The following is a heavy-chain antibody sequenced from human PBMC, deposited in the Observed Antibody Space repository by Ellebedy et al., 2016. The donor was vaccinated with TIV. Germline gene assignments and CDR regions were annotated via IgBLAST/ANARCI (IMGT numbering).Heavy chain of an antibody. CDR3: AKDRYCSGGSCYWVDY. D-gene: IGHD2-15*01. Sequence: GGSLRLSCAASGFTFSSYAMSWVRQAPGKGLEWVSDISGSGGSTYYADSVKGRFTISRDNSKNTLYLQMNSLRAEDTAVYYCAKDRYCSGGSCYWVDYWGQGTLVTVSS. J-gene: IGHJ4*02. V-gene: IGHV3-23*01. CDR1: GFTFSSYA. CDR2: ISGSGGST.